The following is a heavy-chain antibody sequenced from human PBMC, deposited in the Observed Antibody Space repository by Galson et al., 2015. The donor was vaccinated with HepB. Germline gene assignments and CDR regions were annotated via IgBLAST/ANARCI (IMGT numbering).Heavy chain of an antibody. V-gene: IGHV3-33*01. CDR1: GFTFSSYG. J-gene: IGHJ4*02. Sequence: SLRLSCAASGFTFSSYGMHWVRQAPGKGLEWVAVIWYDGSNKYYADSVKGRFTISRDNSKNTLYLQMNSLRAEDTAVYYCARDASSGYYSDYWGQGTLVTVSS. CDR3: ARDASSGYYSDY. CDR2: IWYDGSNK. D-gene: IGHD3-22*01.